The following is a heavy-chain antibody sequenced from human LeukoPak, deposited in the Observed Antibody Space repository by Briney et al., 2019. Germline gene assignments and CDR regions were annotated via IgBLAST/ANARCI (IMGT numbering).Heavy chain of an antibody. Sequence: PSETLSLTCTVSGGSISSYYWSWIRQPPGKGLEWIGYIYYSGSSRSTNYNPSLKGRVTISVDTSKNQFSLKLSSVTAADTAVYYCARGTQTAAAVTDYWGQGTLVTVSS. CDR2: IYYSGSSRST. V-gene: IGHV4-59*01. J-gene: IGHJ4*02. D-gene: IGHD6-13*01. CDR1: GGSISSYY. CDR3: ARGTQTAAAVTDY.